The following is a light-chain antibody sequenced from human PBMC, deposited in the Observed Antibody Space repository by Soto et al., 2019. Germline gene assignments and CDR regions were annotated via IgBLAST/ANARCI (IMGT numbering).Light chain of an antibody. CDR2: DAS. Sequence: DIQMTQSPSTLSASVGDRVTITCRARQSISSWLAWYQQKPGKAPKLLIYDASSLESGVPSRFSGSGSGTEFTLTISSLQPDDFATYYCRQYNSYRTFGQGTKVDIK. CDR1: QSISSW. J-gene: IGKJ1*01. V-gene: IGKV1-5*01. CDR3: RQYNSYRT.